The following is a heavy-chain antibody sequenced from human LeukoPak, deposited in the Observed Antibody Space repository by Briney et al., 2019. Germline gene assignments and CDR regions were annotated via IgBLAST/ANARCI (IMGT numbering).Heavy chain of an antibody. V-gene: IGHV3-23*01. CDR2: ISGSGGST. CDR1: GFTFSSYA. CDR3: ASLRAGVAVADFYYYYGMDV. J-gene: IGHJ6*02. D-gene: IGHD6-19*01. Sequence: GGSLRLSCAASGFTFSSYAMSWVRQAPGKGLEWVSAISGSGGSTYYADSVKGRFTISRDNSKNTLYLQMNSLRAEDTAVYYCASLRAGVAVADFYYYYGMDVWGQGTTVTVSS.